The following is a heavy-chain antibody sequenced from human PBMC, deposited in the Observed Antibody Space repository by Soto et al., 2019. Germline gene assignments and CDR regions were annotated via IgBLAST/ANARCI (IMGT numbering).Heavy chain of an antibody. D-gene: IGHD3-22*01. CDR1: GFTFSNAW. CDR2: IKSKTDGGTT. V-gene: IGHV3-15*07. J-gene: IGHJ1*01. CDR3: TTQTDPPITMIVVVPDWAQRVPEYFQH. Sequence: GGSLRLSCAASGFTFSNAWMNWVRQAPGKGLEWVGRIKSKTDGGTTDYAAPVKGRFTISRDDSKNTLYLQMNSLKTEDTAVYYCTTQTDPPITMIVVVPDWAQRVPEYFQHWGQGTLVTVSS.